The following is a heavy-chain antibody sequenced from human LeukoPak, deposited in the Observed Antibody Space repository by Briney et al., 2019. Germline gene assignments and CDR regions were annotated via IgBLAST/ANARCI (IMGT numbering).Heavy chain of an antibody. Sequence: PSETLSLTCTVSGYSISSGYLWGWIRQPPGKGLEWIGSIDGSGSSYYNPSLKSRVTISVDTSKNQFSLKLSSVTAADTAVYYCARKYSSSYAWYYWGQGTLVTVSS. CDR2: IDGSGSS. J-gene: IGHJ4*02. V-gene: IGHV4-38-2*02. D-gene: IGHD6-6*01. CDR3: ARKYSSSYAWYY. CDR1: GYSISSGYL.